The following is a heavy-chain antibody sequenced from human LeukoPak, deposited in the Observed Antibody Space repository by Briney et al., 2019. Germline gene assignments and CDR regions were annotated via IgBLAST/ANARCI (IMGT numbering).Heavy chain of an antibody. CDR1: GYTFTSYD. CDR3: ARAGVLVVTANAFDI. D-gene: IGHD2-21*02. Sequence: SVKVSCRASGYTFTSYDINWVRQAPGQGLEWMGGIIPIFGTANYAQKFQGRVTITADESTSTAYMELSSLRSEDTAVYYCARAGVLVVTANAFDIWGQGTMVTVSS. CDR2: IIPIFGTA. V-gene: IGHV1-69*13. J-gene: IGHJ3*02.